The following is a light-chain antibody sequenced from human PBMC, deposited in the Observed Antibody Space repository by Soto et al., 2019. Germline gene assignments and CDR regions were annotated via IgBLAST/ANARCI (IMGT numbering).Light chain of an antibody. CDR2: GAS. CDR1: QSVSSSY. J-gene: IGKJ3*01. V-gene: IGKV3-20*01. Sequence: EIVLTQYPGTLSLSPGERATLSCRASQSVSSSYLAWYQQKPGQAPRLLIYGASSRATGIPDRFSGSGSGTDFTITISRLEPEYFAVYYCQPYGSSITFGTGTKVDIK. CDR3: QPYGSSIT.